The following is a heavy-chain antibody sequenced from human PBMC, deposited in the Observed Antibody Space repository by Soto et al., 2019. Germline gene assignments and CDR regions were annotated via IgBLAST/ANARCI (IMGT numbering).Heavy chain of an antibody. D-gene: IGHD6-19*01. V-gene: IGHV1-69*13. CDR2: IIPIFGTA. J-gene: IGHJ6*02. Sequence: SVKASCKASGGTLSSYAISWVRQAPGQGLEWMGGIIPIFGTANYAQKFQGRVTITADESTSKAYMELSSLRSEDTAVYYCASLSGWQTGYYYYGMELCGQGTLVT. CDR1: GGTLSSYA. CDR3: ASLSGWQTGYYYYGMEL.